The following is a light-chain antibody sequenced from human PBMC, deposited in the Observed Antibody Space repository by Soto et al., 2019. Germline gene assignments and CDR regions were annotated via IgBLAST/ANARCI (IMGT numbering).Light chain of an antibody. CDR1: NSDVGTYNY. CDR3: SAYTTSIALYV. Sequence: QSALTQPRSVSGSPGQSVTISCTGTNSDVGTYNYVSWYQQHPGKAPKLIIYDVSNRPSGVSNRFSGSKSGSTASLTISGLQAEDEADYYCSAYTTSIALYVFGAGTKVTVL. V-gene: IGLV2-14*03. J-gene: IGLJ1*01. CDR2: DVS.